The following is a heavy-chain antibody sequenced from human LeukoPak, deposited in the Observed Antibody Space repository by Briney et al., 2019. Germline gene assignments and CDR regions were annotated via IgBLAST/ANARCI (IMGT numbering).Heavy chain of an antibody. CDR2: IRYDGSNK. J-gene: IGHJ6*03. Sequence: PGGSLRLSCAASGFTFSSYGMHWVRQAPGKGLEWVAFIRYDGSNKYYADSVKGRFTISRDNSKNTLYLQMNSLRAEDTAVYYCAKGTQAAVYYYYMDVWGKGTTVTVSS. CDR1: GFTFSSYG. V-gene: IGHV3-30*02. D-gene: IGHD2-15*01. CDR3: AKGTQAAVYYYYMDV.